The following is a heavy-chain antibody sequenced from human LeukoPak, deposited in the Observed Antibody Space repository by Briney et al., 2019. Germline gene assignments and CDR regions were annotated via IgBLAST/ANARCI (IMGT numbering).Heavy chain of an antibody. CDR3: AREGYYYDSSGYLNDY. Sequence: SETLSLTCAVYGGSFSGYYWSWIRQPPGKGLEWIGEINHSGSTNYNPSLKSRVTISVDTSKNQLSLKLSSVTAADTAVYYCAREGYYYDSSGYLNDYWGQGTLVTVSS. CDR2: INHSGST. D-gene: IGHD3-22*01. J-gene: IGHJ4*02. CDR1: GGSFSGYY. V-gene: IGHV4-34*01.